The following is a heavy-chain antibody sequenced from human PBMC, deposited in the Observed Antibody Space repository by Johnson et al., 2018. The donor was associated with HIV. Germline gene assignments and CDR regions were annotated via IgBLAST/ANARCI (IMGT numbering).Heavy chain of an antibody. CDR2: ISYDGNNT. Sequence: VQLVESGGGVVQPGRSLRLSCAASGFTFSTYAMHWVRQAPGKGLEWVAVISYDGNNTYNADSVKGRFTISRDNPRNTLYLQMNSLRAEDTAVYYCAREDPYDYSTGPDIFDIWGQGTMVTVSS. CDR1: GFTFSTYA. J-gene: IGHJ3*02. D-gene: IGHD2-8*02. CDR3: AREDPYDYSTGPDIFDI. V-gene: IGHV3-30-3*01.